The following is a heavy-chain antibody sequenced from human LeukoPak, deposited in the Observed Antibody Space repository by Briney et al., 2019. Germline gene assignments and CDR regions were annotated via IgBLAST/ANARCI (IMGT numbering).Heavy chain of an antibody. Sequence: GGSLRLSCAASGFTFSSYAMHWVRQAPGKGLEWVAVISYDGSNKYCADSVKGRFTISRDNSKNTLYLQMNSLRAEDTAVYYCANHDSSGYYPGDYWGQGTLVTVSS. CDR1: GFTFSSYA. CDR2: ISYDGSNK. D-gene: IGHD3-22*01. CDR3: ANHDSSGYYPGDY. J-gene: IGHJ4*02. V-gene: IGHV3-30-3*01.